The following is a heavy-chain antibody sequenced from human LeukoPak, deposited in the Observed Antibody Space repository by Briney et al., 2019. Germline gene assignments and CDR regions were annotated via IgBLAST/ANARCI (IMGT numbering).Heavy chain of an antibody. J-gene: IGHJ4*02. CDR2: INPNSGGT. D-gene: IGHD3-22*01. Sequence: ASVRVSCKASGYIFTGYYMHWVRQAPGQGLEWMGWINPNSGGTKYAQRFQGRVTMSRDTSISTAYMELSRLRSDDTAVYYCARDYYDSSGYGAHDYWGQGTLVTVSS. CDR1: GYIFTGYY. V-gene: IGHV1-2*02. CDR3: ARDYYDSSGYGAHDY.